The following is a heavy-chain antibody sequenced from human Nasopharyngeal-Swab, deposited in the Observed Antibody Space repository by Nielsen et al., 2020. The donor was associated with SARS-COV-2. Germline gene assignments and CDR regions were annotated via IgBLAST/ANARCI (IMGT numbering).Heavy chain of an antibody. CDR2: ISGDTSYI. J-gene: IGHJ6*02. V-gene: IGHV3-21*01. CDR1: GFTFTSYS. Sequence: GGSLRLSCTASGFTFTSYSMNWVRQAPGKGLEWVSSISGDTSYIYVADSVKGRFTISRDNSKNTLYLQMNSLRAEDTAVYYCAKDMAYYDILTGAQTRYYYYGMDVWGQGTTVTVSS. D-gene: IGHD3-9*01. CDR3: AKDMAYYDILTGAQTRYYYYGMDV.